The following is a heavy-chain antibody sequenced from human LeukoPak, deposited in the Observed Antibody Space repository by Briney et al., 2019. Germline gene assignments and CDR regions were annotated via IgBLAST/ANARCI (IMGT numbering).Heavy chain of an antibody. V-gene: IGHV3-20*04. CDR1: GFTFDDYG. CDR3: AREYCSGGSCYNDAFDI. CDR2: INWNGGST. J-gene: IGHJ3*02. Sequence: PGGSLRLSCAASGFTFDDYGMNWVRQAPGKGLEWVSGINWNGGSTGYADSVKGRFTISRDNAKNSLYLQMNSLRAEDTAVYYCAREYCSGGSCYNDAFDIWGQGTMVTVSS. D-gene: IGHD2-15*01.